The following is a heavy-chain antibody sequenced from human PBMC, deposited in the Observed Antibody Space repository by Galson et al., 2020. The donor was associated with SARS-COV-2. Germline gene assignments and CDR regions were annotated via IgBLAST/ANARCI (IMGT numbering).Heavy chain of an antibody. CDR1: GFTFSSYA. D-gene: IGHD5-18*01. J-gene: IGHJ4*02. V-gene: IGHV3-30-3*01. CDR3: ARGGGGYRLQ. CDR2: ISYDGSNK. Sequence: TWGSLRLSCAASGFTFSSYAMHWVRQAPGKGLEWVAVISYDGSNKYYADSVKGRFTISRDNSKNTLYLQMNSLRAEDTAVYYCARGGGGYRLQWGQGTLVTVSS.